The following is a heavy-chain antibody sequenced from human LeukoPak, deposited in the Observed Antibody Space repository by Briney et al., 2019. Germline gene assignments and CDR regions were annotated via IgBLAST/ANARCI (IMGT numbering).Heavy chain of an antibody. J-gene: IGHJ3*02. V-gene: IGHV1-46*01. CDR2: INPSGGST. CDR1: GYTFTSYY. CDR3: ARDGPYYYGSGSYYRTPGGVAFDI. Sequence: GASVKVSCKASGYTFTSYYMHWVRQAPGQGLEWMGIINPSGGSTSYAQKFQGRVTMTRDMSTSTVYMELSSLRSEDTAVYYCARDGPYYYGSGSYYRTPGGVAFDIWGQGTMVTVSS. D-gene: IGHD3-10*01.